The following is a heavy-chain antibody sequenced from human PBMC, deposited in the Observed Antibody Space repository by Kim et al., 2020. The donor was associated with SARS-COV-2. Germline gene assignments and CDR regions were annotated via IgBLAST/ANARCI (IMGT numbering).Heavy chain of an antibody. CDR3: ARHEGSSSLTLWYFDL. J-gene: IGHJ2*01. CDR1: GGSISSSSYY. D-gene: IGHD6-13*01. V-gene: IGHV4-39*01. Sequence: SETLSLTCTVSGGSISSSSYYWGWIRQPPGKGLEWIGSIYYSGSTYYNPSLKSRVTISVDTSKNQFSLKLSSVTAADTAVYYCARHEGSSSLTLWYFDLWGRGTLVTVSS. CDR2: IYYSGST.